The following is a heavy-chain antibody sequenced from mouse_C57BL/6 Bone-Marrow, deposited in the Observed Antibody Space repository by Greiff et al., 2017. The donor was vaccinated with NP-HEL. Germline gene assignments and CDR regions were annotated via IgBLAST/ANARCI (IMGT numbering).Heavy chain of an antibody. D-gene: IGHD2-3*01. CDR2: IYPVGGYT. CDR1: GYTFTNYW. CDR3: ARSYDGYLFAY. J-gene: IGHJ3*01. V-gene: IGHV1-63*01. Sequence: QVQLQQSGAELVRPGTSVKMSCKASGYTFTNYWIGWVKQRPGHGLEWIGDIYPVGGYTNYNEKFKGKATLTADKSSRTAYMQYSSLTSEDSAIYYCARSYDGYLFAYWGQGTLVTVSA.